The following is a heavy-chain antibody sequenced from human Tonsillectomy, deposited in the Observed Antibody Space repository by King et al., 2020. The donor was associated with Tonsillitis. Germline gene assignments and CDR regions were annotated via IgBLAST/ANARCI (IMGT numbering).Heavy chain of an antibody. J-gene: IGHJ4*02. CDR3: ARGDSSGYYYTGLDY. V-gene: IGHV3-30-3*01. Sequence: VQLVESGGGVVQPGRSLRLSCAASGFTFSSYAMHWVRQAPGKGLEWVAVISYDGSNTYYADSVKGRFTISRDNSKNTLYLQMNSLRAEDTAVYYCARGDSSGYYYTGLDYWGQGTLVTVSS. CDR1: GFTFSSYA. CDR2: ISYDGSNT. D-gene: IGHD3-22*01.